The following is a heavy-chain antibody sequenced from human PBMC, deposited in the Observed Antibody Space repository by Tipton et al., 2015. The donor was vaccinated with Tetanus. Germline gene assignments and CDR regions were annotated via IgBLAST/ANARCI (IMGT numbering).Heavy chain of an antibody. CDR1: GYIFNNYW. CDR2: IYPGDSDT. D-gene: IGHD2-8*01. CDR3: ARAHCTDGVCNFDF. Sequence: QLVQSGGEGKKPGESLKISCKGSGYIFNNYWIGWVRQKPGKGLEWMGIIYPGDSDTRYSPSFQGQVTISVDKSINTAYLQLSSLKASDTSMFYCARAHCTDGVCNFDFWGQGALVTVAS. V-gene: IGHV5-51*01. J-gene: IGHJ4*02.